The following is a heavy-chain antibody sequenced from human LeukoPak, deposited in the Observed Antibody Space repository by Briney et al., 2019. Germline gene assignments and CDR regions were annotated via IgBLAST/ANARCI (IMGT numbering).Heavy chain of an antibody. CDR3: ARLKYYYDSSGSRAEYFQH. CDR1: GGSISSSNYY. D-gene: IGHD3-22*01. Sequence: SETLSLTCTVSGGSISSSNYYWNWIRQPAGKGLEWIGRIYTSGSTNYNPSLKSRVTISVDTSKNQFSLKLSSVTAADTAVYYCARLKYYYDSSGSRAEYFQHWGQGTLVTASS. J-gene: IGHJ1*01. CDR2: IYTSGST. V-gene: IGHV4-61*02.